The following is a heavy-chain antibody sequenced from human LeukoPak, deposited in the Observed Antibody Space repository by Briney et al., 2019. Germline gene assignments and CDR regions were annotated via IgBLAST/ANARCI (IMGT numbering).Heavy chain of an antibody. D-gene: IGHD6-13*01. CDR2: IYYSGST. J-gene: IGHJ5*02. CDR3: ARCIAAAGPGSWWFDP. CDR1: GGSISPYY. V-gene: IGHV4-59*08. Sequence: SETLSLTCTVSGGSISPYYWSWIRQPPGKGLEWIGYIYYSGSTNYNPSLKSRVTISVDTSKNQFSLKLSSVTAADTAVYYCARCIAAAGPGSWWFDPWGQGTLVTVSS.